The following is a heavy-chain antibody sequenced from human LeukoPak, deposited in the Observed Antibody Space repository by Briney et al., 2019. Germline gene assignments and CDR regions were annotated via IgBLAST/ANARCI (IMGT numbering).Heavy chain of an antibody. D-gene: IGHD6-6*01. Sequence: PGGSLRLSCASSGFTFYSYAMSWVRQAPGKGLEWVSSISSSGGSTIYYADSVKGRFTISRDNAKNSLYLQMNSLRAEDTAVYYCARGYSSSRDYWGQGILVTVSS. J-gene: IGHJ4*02. CDR2: ISSSGGSTI. CDR3: ARGYSSSRDY. CDR1: GFTFYSYA. V-gene: IGHV3-48*04.